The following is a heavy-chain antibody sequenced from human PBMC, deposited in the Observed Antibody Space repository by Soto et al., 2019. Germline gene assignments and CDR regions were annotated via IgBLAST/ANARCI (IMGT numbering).Heavy chain of an antibody. D-gene: IGHD1-1*01. J-gene: IGHJ4*02. Sequence: EVELLESGGGLVQPGGSLRLSCAASGFTSSNYAMSWVRQSPGKGLAWLSSIRGSGETTYYADSVKGRVTISRDNDKTTLYLQINSLTAGDTAVYYCAKGGTTTNIILDSWGPGTPVTVSA. CDR1: GFTSSNYA. CDR3: AKGGTTTNIILDS. V-gene: IGHV3-23*01. CDR2: IRGSGETT.